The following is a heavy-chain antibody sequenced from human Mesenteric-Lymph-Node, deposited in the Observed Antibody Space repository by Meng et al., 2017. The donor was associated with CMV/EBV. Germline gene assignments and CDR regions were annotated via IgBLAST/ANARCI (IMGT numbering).Heavy chain of an antibody. CDR3: ARVIIGYSYGGDFDY. D-gene: IGHD5-18*01. Sequence: GESLKISCAGSGFTFSSYSMNWVRQSPGKGLEWVSYISGSNSAIYYAHSVKGRFTISRDNAKNSLYLQMDSLRAEDTAVYYCARVIIGYSYGGDFDYWGQGTLVTVSS. CDR1: GFTFSSYS. V-gene: IGHV3-48*04. J-gene: IGHJ4*02. CDR2: ISGSNSAI.